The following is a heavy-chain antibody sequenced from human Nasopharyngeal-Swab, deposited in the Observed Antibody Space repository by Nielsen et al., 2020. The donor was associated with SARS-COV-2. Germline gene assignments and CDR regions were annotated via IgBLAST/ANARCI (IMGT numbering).Heavy chain of an antibody. CDR1: RFTFSSYA. D-gene: IGHD4-17*01. Sequence: GESLKISCAASRFTFSSYAMSWVRQAPGKGLEWVSAISGSGGSTYYADSVKGRFTISRDNSKNTLYLQMNSLRAEDTAVYYCAKLHYYYGESDYWGQGTLVTVSS. CDR3: AKLHYYYGESDY. CDR2: ISGSGGST. J-gene: IGHJ4*02. V-gene: IGHV3-23*01.